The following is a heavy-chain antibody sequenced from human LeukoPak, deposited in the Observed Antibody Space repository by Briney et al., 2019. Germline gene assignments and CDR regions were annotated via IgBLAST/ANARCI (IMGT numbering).Heavy chain of an antibody. Sequence: PGGSLRLSCAASGFTFSSYWMHWVRQAPGKGLVWVSRINSDGSSTSYADSMKGRFTISRDNAKNTLYLQINSLRREDTAVYYCARGPIAAAGNPFDYWGQGTLVTVSS. CDR2: INSDGSST. J-gene: IGHJ4*02. CDR3: ARGPIAAAGNPFDY. CDR1: GFTFSSYW. D-gene: IGHD6-13*01. V-gene: IGHV3-74*01.